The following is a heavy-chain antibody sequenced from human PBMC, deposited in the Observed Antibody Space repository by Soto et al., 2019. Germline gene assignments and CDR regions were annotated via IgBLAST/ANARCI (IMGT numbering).Heavy chain of an antibody. CDR2: VSANNGHT. CDR1: GFTFSNYG. Sequence: ASVKVSCKASGFTFSNYGLNWVRQAPGQGLEWMGWVSANNGHTNYAQNLQGRVSMTTDTSTSTAYMELRGLTFDDTAVYYCARDIEGETAKHFSYYYAMAVGGQGPTVTAPS. V-gene: IGHV1-18*01. D-gene: IGHD2-21*01. J-gene: IGHJ6*02. CDR3: ARDIEGETAKHFSYYYAMAV.